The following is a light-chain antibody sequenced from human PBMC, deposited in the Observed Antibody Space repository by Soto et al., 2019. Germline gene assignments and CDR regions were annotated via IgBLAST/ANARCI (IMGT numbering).Light chain of an antibody. J-gene: IGKJ1*01. CDR2: DAS. CDR3: QQYHNLWT. CDR1: QSVGSY. Sequence: EIVLTQSPATLSLSPGERATLGFRASQSVGSYLAWYQQKAGQAPRLVIYDASNRASGIPDRFSASGSGTEFTLTITSLQSEDFALYYCQQYHNLWTFGQGTKVDI. V-gene: IGKV3-11*01.